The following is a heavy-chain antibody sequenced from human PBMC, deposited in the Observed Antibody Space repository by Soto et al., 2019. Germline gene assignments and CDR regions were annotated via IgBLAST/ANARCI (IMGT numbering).Heavy chain of an antibody. CDR3: EKVGIAVAGPYFDY. CDR1: GFTFSSYG. D-gene: IGHD6-19*01. J-gene: IGHJ4*02. V-gene: IGHV3-30*18. CDR2: ISYDGSNK. Sequence: QVQLVESGGGVVQPGRSLRLSCAASGFTFSSYGMHWVRQAPGKGLGWVAVISYDGSNKYYADSVKGRFTISRDNSKNTLYLQMNSLRAEDTAVYYCEKVGIAVAGPYFDYWGQGTLVTVSS.